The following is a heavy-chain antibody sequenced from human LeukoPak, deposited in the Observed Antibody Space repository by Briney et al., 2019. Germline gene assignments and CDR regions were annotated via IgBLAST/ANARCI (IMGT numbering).Heavy chain of an antibody. J-gene: IGHJ4*02. CDR2: VRYDGNNP. CDR3: ARGSRYGDYPYYCDF. V-gene: IGHV3-30*02. D-gene: IGHD4-17*01. Sequence: GGSLRLSCAASGFIFSNYEMNWVRQAPGKGLDWVAFVRYDGNNPYYSASVKGRFTISRDNSKNTVLLQMNNLRLEDAAVYYCARGSRYGDYPYYCDFWGQGTLVTVSS. CDR1: GFIFSNYE.